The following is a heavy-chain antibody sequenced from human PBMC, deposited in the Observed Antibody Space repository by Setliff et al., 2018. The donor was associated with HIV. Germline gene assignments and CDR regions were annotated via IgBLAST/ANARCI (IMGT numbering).Heavy chain of an antibody. Sequence: SVKVSCKASGGTFSSYAISWVRQAPGQGLEWMGGIIPIFGTAKYAQKFQGRVTITADESTSTAYMELSSLTSEDTAVYYCATRTDSYYYYYMDVWGKGTTVTVSS. J-gene: IGHJ6*03. CDR1: GGTFSSYA. V-gene: IGHV1-69*13. CDR2: IIPIFGTA. CDR3: ATRTDSYYYYYMDV.